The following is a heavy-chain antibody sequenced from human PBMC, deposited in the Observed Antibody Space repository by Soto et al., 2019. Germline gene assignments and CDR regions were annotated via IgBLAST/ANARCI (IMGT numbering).Heavy chain of an antibody. CDR2: IWYDGSKK. Sequence: QMELVESGGGVVQPGRSVRLSCSASGLAFGYFGMHWVRQAPGKGLEWVALIWYDGSKKFYGDAVKGRFTISRDNSKNTMALEMNSLRVEDTAVYYCARDNSGYDFVDKYYYYVATWGKGNTVTVSS. CDR1: GLAFGYFG. V-gene: IGHV3-33*08. CDR3: ARDNSGYDFVDKYYYYVAT. D-gene: IGHD5-12*01. J-gene: IGHJ6*03.